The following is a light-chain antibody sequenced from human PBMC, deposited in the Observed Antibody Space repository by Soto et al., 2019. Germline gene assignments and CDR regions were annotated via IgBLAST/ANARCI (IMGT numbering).Light chain of an antibody. V-gene: IGKV3-15*01. CDR1: QSVNDN. CDR3: HQYKRWPS. J-gene: IGKJ4*01. Sequence: IVMTQSPATLSVSPGERATLSCRASQSVNDNLAWYQQELGQAPRLLIYDASTRATDIPARFSGSGSGTDFTLTISSLQSEDFAVYYCHQYKRWPSFGGGTKVEIK. CDR2: DAS.